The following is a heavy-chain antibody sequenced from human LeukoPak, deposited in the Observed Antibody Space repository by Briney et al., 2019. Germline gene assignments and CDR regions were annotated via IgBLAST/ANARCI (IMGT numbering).Heavy chain of an antibody. CDR3: AREPAIEAIFGAESDAFDI. CDR1: GGSIESYY. V-gene: IGHV4-4*08. Sequence: PSETLSLTCSVSGGSIESYYWSWIRQPPGKGLEFIGYIAASGTTKHNPSLKSRVTLPMDTSKNQFSLKLRSVTAADTAVYYCAREPAIEAIFGAESDAFDIWGQGTMVTVSS. J-gene: IGHJ3*02. CDR2: IAASGTT. D-gene: IGHD3-3*01.